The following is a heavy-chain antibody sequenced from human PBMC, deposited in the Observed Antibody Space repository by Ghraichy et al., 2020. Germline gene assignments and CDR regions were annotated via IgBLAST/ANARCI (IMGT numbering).Heavy chain of an antibody. CDR3: ARQRGRIYNESSGNFDY. V-gene: IGHV4-39*01. Sequence: LSLTCTVSGGSIISSRYYWGWIRQPPGKGLEWIGSISYSGNTYYNPDLKSRVIISVDMSKNQFSLKLSSVTAADAAVYYCARQRGRIYNESSGNFDYWGQGTLVTVSS. CDR2: ISYSGNT. J-gene: IGHJ4*02. D-gene: IGHD3-22*01. CDR1: GGSIISSRYY.